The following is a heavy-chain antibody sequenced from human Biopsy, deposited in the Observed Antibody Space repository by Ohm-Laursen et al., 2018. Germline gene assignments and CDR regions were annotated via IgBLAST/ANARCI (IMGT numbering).Heavy chain of an antibody. CDR1: GFTFSSYG. V-gene: IGHV3-33*01. CDR3: ARDRYYGSESYYSHYNMDV. Sequence: SLRLSCSASGFTFSSYGIHWVRQAPGKGLEWVAVIWYDGSNKYSADSVKGRFSISRDNSKNTVYLQMNSLRAADTAVYYCARDRYYGSESYYSHYNMDVWSQGTTVSVSS. J-gene: IGHJ6*02. D-gene: IGHD3-10*01. CDR2: IWYDGSNK.